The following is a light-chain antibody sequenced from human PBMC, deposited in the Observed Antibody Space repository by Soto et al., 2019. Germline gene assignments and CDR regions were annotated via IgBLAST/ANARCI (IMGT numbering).Light chain of an antibody. CDR1: SSDFGDDKY. CDR2: GVN. J-gene: IGLJ3*02. Sequence: QSVLTQPASVSGSPGQSITVSCTGSSSDFGDDKYVSWYQQQPGKGPNLLIYGVNSRPSGISNRFSGSKSGNTASLTISGLKVEDEAEYFCGSFTTSRIWVFGVGTQLTVL. CDR3: GSFTTSRIWV. V-gene: IGLV2-14*01.